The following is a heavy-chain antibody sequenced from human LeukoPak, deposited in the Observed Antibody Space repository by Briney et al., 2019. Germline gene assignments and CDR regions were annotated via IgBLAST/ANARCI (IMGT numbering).Heavy chain of an antibody. V-gene: IGHV3-23*01. J-gene: IGHJ4*02. D-gene: IGHD6-19*01. CDR1: GFTFSSYA. CDR2: ISSSGGTT. CDR3: AKRAVAGTGRAFDY. Sequence: GSLRLSCVASGFTFSSYAMSWVRQAPGKGLEWVSLISSSGGTTDYADSVKGRFTISRDNSKNTLSLQMNSLRAEDTALYYCAKRAVAGTGRAFDYWGQGTLVTVSS.